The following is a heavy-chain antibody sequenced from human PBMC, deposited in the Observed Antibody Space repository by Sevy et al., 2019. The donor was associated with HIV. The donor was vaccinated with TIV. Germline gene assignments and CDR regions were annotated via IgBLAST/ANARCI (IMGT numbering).Heavy chain of an antibody. J-gene: IGHJ4*02. Sequence: GGSLRLSCTVSGFTVSSYFISWVHQAPGKGLEWVSVIWLTGATYYADSVKGRFTISRDNSKNTVYLDMNSLRAEDTAVYYCARGKPVSDYYGSFDYWGQGTLVTVSS. V-gene: IGHV3-53*01. CDR2: IWLTGAT. CDR3: ARGKPVSDYYGSFDY. D-gene: IGHD3-3*01. CDR1: GFTVSSYF.